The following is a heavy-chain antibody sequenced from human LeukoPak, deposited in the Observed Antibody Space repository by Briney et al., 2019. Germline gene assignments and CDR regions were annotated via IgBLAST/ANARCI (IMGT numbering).Heavy chain of an antibody. CDR3: ASGEYITGTYFDY. V-gene: IGHV3-33*01. J-gene: IGHJ4*02. D-gene: IGHD1-7*01. Sequence: GGSLRLSCAASGFTFSSYGMHWVRQAPGKGLEWVAVIWYDGSNKYYADSVKGRFTISRDNSKNTLYLQMNSLRAEDTAVYYCASGEYITGTYFDYWGQGTLVTVSS. CDR1: GFTFSSYG. CDR2: IWYDGSNK.